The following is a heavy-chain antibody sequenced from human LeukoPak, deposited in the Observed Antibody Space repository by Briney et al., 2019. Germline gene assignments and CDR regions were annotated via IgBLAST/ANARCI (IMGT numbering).Heavy chain of an antibody. D-gene: IGHD2-15*01. V-gene: IGHV3-7*01. CDR1: GFTFSDYW. J-gene: IGHJ2*01. CDR2: IKPDGSEK. CDR3: AGGQGWHFDL. Sequence: HPGGSLRLSCAASGFTFSDYWMSWVRQAPGKGLQWVANIKPDGSEKYYVDSVKGRFTISRDSTSLFLQMNSLRAEDTAVYYCAGGQGWHFDLWGRGTLITVSS.